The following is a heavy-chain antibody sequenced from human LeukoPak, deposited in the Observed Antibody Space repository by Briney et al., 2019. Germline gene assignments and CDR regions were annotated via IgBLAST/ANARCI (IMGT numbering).Heavy chain of an antibody. CDR3: ARVRRRKYSSPYYYYYYMDV. CDR2: IYYSGST. J-gene: IGHJ6*03. V-gene: IGHV4-39*07. CDR1: GGSISSSSYY. D-gene: IGHD6-13*01. Sequence: SETLSLTCTVSGGSISSSSYYWGWIRQPPGKGLEWIGSIYYSGSTYYNPSLKSRVTISVDTSKNQFSLKLSSVTAADTAVYYCARVRRRKYSSPYYYYYYMDVWGKGTTVTVSS.